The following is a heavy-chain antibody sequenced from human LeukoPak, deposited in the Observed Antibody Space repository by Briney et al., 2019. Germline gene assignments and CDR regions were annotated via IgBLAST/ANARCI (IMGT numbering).Heavy chain of an antibody. CDR3: ATLFGRYSSGWDRFDY. Sequence: PSETLSLTCAVSGGSISSSNWWSWVRQPPGKGLEWIGEIYHSGSTNYNPSLKSRVTISVDKSKNQFSLKLSSVTAADTAVYYCATLFGRYSSGWDRFDYWGQGTLVTVSS. CDR2: IYHSGST. V-gene: IGHV4-4*02. CDR1: GGSISSSNW. J-gene: IGHJ4*02. D-gene: IGHD6-19*01.